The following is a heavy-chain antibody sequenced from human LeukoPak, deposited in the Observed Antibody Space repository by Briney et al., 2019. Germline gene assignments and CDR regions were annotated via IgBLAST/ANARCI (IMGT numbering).Heavy chain of an antibody. CDR3: TRDQSLEIRHYYDSSGL. Sequence: GGSLRLSCAASGFTFSSYWMGWVRQAPGKRLEWVSSISSSSSYIYYADSVKGRFTISRDNAKNSLYLQMNSLRAEDTAVYYCTRDQSLEIRHYYDSSGLWGQGTLVTVSS. D-gene: IGHD3-22*01. J-gene: IGHJ4*02. V-gene: IGHV3-21*01. CDR1: GFTFSSYW. CDR2: ISSSSSYI.